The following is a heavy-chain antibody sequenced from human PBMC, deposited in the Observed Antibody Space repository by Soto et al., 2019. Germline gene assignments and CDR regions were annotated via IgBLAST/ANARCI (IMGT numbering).Heavy chain of an antibody. CDR2: VYYLGNT. CDR1: SGSISTSSYF. Sequence: QLQLQESGPGLVKPSETLSLTCTVSSGSISTSSYFWGWIRQPPGRGLEWIGSVYYLGNTWYNSSLKRRVAISVDTSKNQFSVELSSVTAADTAEYYCARQSPSGDPDYWGQGTLVTVSS. D-gene: IGHD4-17*01. J-gene: IGHJ4*02. CDR3: ARQSPSGDPDY. V-gene: IGHV4-39*01.